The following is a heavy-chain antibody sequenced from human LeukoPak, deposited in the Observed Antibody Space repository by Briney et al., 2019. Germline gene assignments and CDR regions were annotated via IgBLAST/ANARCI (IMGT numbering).Heavy chain of an antibody. CDR3: AREVRTGYFLYGMDV. J-gene: IGHJ6*02. D-gene: IGHD3/OR15-3a*01. CDR2: ISYDGSNK. CDR1: GFTFNNYG. Sequence: SGGSLRLSCAASGFTFNNYGMHWVRQAPGKGLEWVAVISYDGSNKYYADSVKGRFTISRDNSKNTLYLQMNSLRAEDTAVYYCAREVRTGYFLYGMDVWGQGTTVTVSS. V-gene: IGHV3-30*03.